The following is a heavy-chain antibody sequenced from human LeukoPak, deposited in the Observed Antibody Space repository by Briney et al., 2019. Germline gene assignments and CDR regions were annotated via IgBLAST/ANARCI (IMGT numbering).Heavy chain of an antibody. J-gene: IGHJ5*02. V-gene: IGHV3-23*01. Sequence: PGGSLRLSRAASGFTFSSYAMTWVRQAPGKGLEWVSSIDANGAGTFYADSVKGRFSISRDNAKNTLGLQMHSLTAEDTAVYYCAKDQSYYNWFDPWGQGTLVTVSS. D-gene: IGHD3-10*01. CDR2: IDANGAGT. CDR1: GFTFSSYA. CDR3: AKDQSYYNWFDP.